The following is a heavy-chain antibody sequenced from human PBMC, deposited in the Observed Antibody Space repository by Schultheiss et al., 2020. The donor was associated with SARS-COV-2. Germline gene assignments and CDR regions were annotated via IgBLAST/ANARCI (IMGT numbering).Heavy chain of an antibody. J-gene: IGHJ4*02. CDR1: GFTVSSNY. D-gene: IGHD2-2*01. Sequence: GGSLRLSCAASGFTVSSNYMSWVRQAPGKGLEWVSVIYSGGSTYYADSVKGRFTISRDNSKNTLYLQMNSLRAEDTAVYYCAKSNRIVVVPAATFDYWGQGTLVTVSS. CDR2: IYSGGST. CDR3: AKSNRIVVVPAATFDY. V-gene: IGHV3-53*01.